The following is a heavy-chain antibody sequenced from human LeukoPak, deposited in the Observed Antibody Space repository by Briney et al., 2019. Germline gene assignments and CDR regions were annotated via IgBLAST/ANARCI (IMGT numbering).Heavy chain of an antibody. V-gene: IGHV3-23*01. Sequence: GGSLRLSCAASGFTFSSYGMSWVRQAPGKGLEWVSAISGSGGSTYYADSVKGRFTISRDYSKNTLYLQMNSLRAEDTAVYYCARDQWLRASHFDYWGQGTLVTVSS. CDR1: GFTFSSYG. CDR2: ISGSGGST. CDR3: ARDQWLRASHFDY. D-gene: IGHD6-19*01. J-gene: IGHJ4*02.